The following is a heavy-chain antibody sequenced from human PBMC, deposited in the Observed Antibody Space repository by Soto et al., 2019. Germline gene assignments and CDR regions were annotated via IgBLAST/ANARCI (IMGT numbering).Heavy chain of an antibody. J-gene: IGHJ4*02. CDR1: GFTFSSYS. D-gene: IGHD1-20*01. CDR2: ISSSSSYI. CDR3: ARDMGYNRNDGGDH. Sequence: EVQLVESGGGLVKPGGSLRLSCAASGFTFSSYSMNWVRQAPGKGLEWVSSISSSSSYIYYADSVKGRFIISRDNAKNSLYLQMNSLRAEDTAVYYCARDMGYNRNDGGDHWGQGTLVTVSS. V-gene: IGHV3-21*01.